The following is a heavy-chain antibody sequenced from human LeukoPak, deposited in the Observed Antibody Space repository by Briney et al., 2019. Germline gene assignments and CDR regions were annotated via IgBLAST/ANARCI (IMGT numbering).Heavy chain of an antibody. Sequence: GASVKVSCKAAGYIFTHYVISWVRQAPGQGLEWMGGIIPIFGTANYAQKFQGRVTITADESTSTAYMELSSLRSEDTAVYYCARDVGDSSGYLDYWGEGTLVTVSS. J-gene: IGHJ4*02. CDR1: GYIFTHYV. CDR3: ARDVGDSSGYLDY. D-gene: IGHD3-22*01. V-gene: IGHV1-69*13. CDR2: IIPIFGTA.